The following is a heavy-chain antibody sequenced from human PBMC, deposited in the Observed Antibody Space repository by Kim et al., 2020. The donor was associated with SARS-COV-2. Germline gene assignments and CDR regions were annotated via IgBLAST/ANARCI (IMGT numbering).Heavy chain of an antibody. V-gene: IGHV3-21*01. CDR1: GFSFSRYA. CDR2: ISSGSDYI. J-gene: IGHJ6*02. CDR3: ARPIYYDILTGYSDYYYNYALDV. D-gene: IGHD3-9*01. Sequence: GGSLRLSCGASGFSFSRYAMNWVRLAPGKGLEWVASISSGSDYIYYADSVKGRFTISRDNAKNSLYLQINSLRAEDTAVYYCARPIYYDILTGYSDYYYNYALDVWGQGTTVNVSS.